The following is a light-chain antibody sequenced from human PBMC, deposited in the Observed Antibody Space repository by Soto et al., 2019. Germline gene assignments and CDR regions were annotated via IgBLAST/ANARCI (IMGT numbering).Light chain of an antibody. CDR2: DVG. CDR3: FSYAGSLPQ. J-gene: IGLJ3*02. Sequence: QSALTQPRSVSGSPGQSVTIYCTGTSSDVGGYNFVSWYQQHPGKAPKLIIYDVGKRPSGVPDRFSASKSGNTASLTISGLQTDDEADYYCFSYAGSLPQFGGGTKLTVL. CDR1: SSDVGGYNF. V-gene: IGLV2-11*01.